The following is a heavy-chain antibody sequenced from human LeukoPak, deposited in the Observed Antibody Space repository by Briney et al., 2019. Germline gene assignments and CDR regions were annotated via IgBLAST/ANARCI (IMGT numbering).Heavy chain of an antibody. Sequence: TSSETLSLTCTVSGGSISSYYWNWIRQPPGKGLEWIGSIYYSGNTYYNASLKSRVTISVDTSRNQFSLKVTSVTAADTAVYYCARARWEPLAVDASDIWGQGTMVTVSS. D-gene: IGHD1-26*01. J-gene: IGHJ3*02. V-gene: IGHV4-59*05. CDR2: IYYSGNT. CDR1: GGSISSYY. CDR3: ARARWEPLAVDASDI.